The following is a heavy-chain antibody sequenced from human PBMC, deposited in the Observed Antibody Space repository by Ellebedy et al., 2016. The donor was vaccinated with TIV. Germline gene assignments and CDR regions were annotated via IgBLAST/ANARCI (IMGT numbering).Heavy chain of an antibody. CDR2: VYHSGDT. Sequence: MPSETLSLTCTVSGGSISRHYWTWIRQPPGKGLEWIGYVYHSGDTNYNPSLKSRVTMSVDTSKNQFSLNLRSVTAADTAVYFWAGNYNGNANFDYWGQGTLVTVSS. J-gene: IGHJ4*02. D-gene: IGHD1-20*01. CDR1: GGSISRHY. V-gene: IGHV4-59*08. CDR3: AGNYNGNANFDY.